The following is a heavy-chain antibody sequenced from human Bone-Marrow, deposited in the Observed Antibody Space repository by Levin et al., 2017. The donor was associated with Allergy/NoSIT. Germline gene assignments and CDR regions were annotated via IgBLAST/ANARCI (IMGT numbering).Heavy chain of an antibody. CDR2: IRSKAYGGTT. D-gene: IGHD2-15*01. CDR1: GFTFGDYA. V-gene: IGHV3-49*04. J-gene: IGHJ6*03. CDR3: TRVVGSAATYYYYYMDV. Sequence: GESLKISCTASGFTFGDYAMSWVRQAPGKGLEWVGFIRSKAYGGTTEYAASVKGRFTISRDDSKSIAYLQMNSLKTEDTAVYYCTRVVGSAATYYYYYMDVWGKGTTVTVSS.